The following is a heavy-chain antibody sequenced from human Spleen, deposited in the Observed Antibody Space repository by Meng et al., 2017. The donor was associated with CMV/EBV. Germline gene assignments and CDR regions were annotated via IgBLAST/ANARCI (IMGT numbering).Heavy chain of an antibody. CDR3: ARSISLDYGFDY. D-gene: IGHD4-17*01. J-gene: IGHJ4*02. CDR1: GGSISSSSYS. CDR2: IYYSGST. V-gene: IGHV4-39*01. Sequence: TVSGGSISSSSYSWGWIRQPPGKGLEWIGSIYYSGSTYYNPSLKSRVTISVDTSKNQFSLKLSSVTAADTAVYYCARSISLDYGFDYWGQGTLVTVSS.